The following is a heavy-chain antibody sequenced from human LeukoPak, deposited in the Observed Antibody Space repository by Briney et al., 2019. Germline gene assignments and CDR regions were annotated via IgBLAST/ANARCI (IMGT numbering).Heavy chain of an antibody. CDR2: ISGDGGST. CDR1: GFTFSSYS. D-gene: IGHD3-22*01. J-gene: IGHJ4*02. V-gene: IGHV3-43*02. Sequence: PGGSLRLSCAASGFTFSSYSMNWVRQAPGKGLEWVSLISGDGGSTYYADSVKGRFTISRDNSKNSLYLQMNSLRTEDTALYYCAKGTQYYYDSSGYYVGYFDYWGQGTLVTVSS. CDR3: AKGTQYYYDSSGYYVGYFDY.